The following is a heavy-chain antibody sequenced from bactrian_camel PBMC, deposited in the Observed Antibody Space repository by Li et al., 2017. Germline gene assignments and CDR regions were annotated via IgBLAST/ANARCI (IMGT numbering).Heavy chain of an antibody. CDR2: ISSDGSI. V-gene: IGHV3S61*01. CDR1: GSAFDDSD. J-gene: IGHJ4*01. D-gene: IGHD6*01. Sequence: HVQLVESGGGLVQPGGSLRLSCTASGSAFDDSDMGWYRQAPGNECELVLTISSDGSIYYADSVKGRFPISRDTAKNTVYLQMNSLKPEDTAVYYCVRIPEGGGWYTFAYWGQGTQVTVS. CDR3: VRIPEGGGWYTFAY.